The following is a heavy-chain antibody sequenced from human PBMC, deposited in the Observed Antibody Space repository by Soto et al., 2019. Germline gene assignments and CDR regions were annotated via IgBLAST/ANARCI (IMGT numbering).Heavy chain of an antibody. J-gene: IGHJ3*02. V-gene: IGHV3-23*01. D-gene: IGHD3-22*01. CDR2: ISGSDDST. Sequence: GGSLRLSCAASGFTFSSYAMSWVRQGPGKGLEWVSVISGSDDSTYYADSVKGRFTLSRDNSKNTLYLQMNSLRTEDTALYYCAKAQYYYDSSGFNDAFDIWGQGTMVTVSS. CDR3: AKAQYYYDSSGFNDAFDI. CDR1: GFTFSSYA.